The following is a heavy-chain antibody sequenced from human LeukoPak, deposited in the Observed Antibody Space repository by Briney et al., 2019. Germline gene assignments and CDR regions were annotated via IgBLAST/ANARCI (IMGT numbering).Heavy chain of an antibody. V-gene: IGHV3-49*04. CDR2: IRSKAYGGTT. CDR3: TRARYSSSWSYSGSSSYYYMDV. CDR1: GFTFGDYA. Sequence: GGSLGLSCTASGFTFGDYAMSWVRQAPGKGLEWVGFIRSKAYGGTTEYAASVQGRFTISRDDSKSIAYLQMNSLKTEDTAVYYCTRARYSSSWSYSGSSSYYYMDVWGKGTTVTVSS. J-gene: IGHJ6*03. D-gene: IGHD6-13*01.